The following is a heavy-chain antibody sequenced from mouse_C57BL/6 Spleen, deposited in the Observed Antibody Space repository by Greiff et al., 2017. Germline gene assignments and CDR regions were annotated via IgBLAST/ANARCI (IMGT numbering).Heavy chain of an antibody. CDR2: IDPSDSET. CDR3: ARRGSSSYWYFDV. Sequence: QVQLQQSGAELVRPGSSVKLSCKASGYTFTSYWMHWVKQRPIQGLEWIGNIDPSDSETHYNQKFKDKATLTVDKSSSTAYMQLSSLTSEDAAVYYWARRGSSSYWYFDVWGTGTTVTVSS. V-gene: IGHV1-52*01. CDR1: GYTFTSYW. D-gene: IGHD1-1*01. J-gene: IGHJ1*03.